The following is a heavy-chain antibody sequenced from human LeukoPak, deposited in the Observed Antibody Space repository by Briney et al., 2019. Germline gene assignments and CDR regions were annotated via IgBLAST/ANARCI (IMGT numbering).Heavy chain of an antibody. V-gene: IGHV1-8*01. Sequence: ASVKVSCKASGYTFTSYDINWVRQATGQGLEWMGWMNPNSGNTGYAQKLQGRVTMTTDTSTSTAYMELRSLRSDDTAVYYCAYSSGWIDAFDIWGQGTMVTVSS. J-gene: IGHJ3*02. CDR2: MNPNSGNT. CDR3: AYSSGWIDAFDI. CDR1: GYTFTSYD. D-gene: IGHD6-19*01.